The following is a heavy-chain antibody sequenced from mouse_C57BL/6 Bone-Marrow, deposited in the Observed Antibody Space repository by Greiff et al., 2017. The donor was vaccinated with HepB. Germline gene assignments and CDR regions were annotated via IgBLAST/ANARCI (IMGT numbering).Heavy chain of an antibody. CDR3: TRDYYYGSSPWFAY. J-gene: IGHJ3*01. CDR2: IYPGNSDT. Sequence: EVQLQQSGTVLARPGASVKMSCKTSGYTFTSYWMHWVKQRPGQGLEWIGAIYPGNSDTSYNQKFKGKAKLTAVTSASTAYMELSSLTNEDSAVYYCTRDYYYGSSPWFAYWGQGTLVTVSA. CDR1: GYTFTSYW. V-gene: IGHV1-5*01. D-gene: IGHD1-1*01.